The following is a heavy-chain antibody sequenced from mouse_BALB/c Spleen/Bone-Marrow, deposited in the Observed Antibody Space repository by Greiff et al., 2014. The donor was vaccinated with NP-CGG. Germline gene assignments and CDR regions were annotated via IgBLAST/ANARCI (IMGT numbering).Heavy chain of an antibody. V-gene: IGHV1-54*03. CDR2: INPGSGGI. CDR1: GYAFTSYW. J-gene: IGHJ4*01. Sequence: VMLVESGAELVRPGTSVKASCKASGYAFTSYWIEWIKQRPGQGLEWIGVINPGSGGINYNEKFKGKATLTADKSSSTAYMQLSSLTSDDSAVYFCARELVRGMDYWGQGTSVTVSS. CDR3: ARELVRGMDY. D-gene: IGHD1-1*01.